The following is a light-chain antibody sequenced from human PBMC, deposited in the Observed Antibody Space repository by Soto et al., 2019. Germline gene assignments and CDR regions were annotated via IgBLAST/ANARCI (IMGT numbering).Light chain of an antibody. V-gene: IGLV2-11*01. CDR3: LSHAGSYTWV. Sequence: QSVLTQPRSVSGSPGQSVTISCTGTSNDVGGYNYVSWYQQHPGKAPKLMIHDVTKRPSGVPDRFSGSKSGSTASLTISGLQGDDEADYYCLSHAGSYTWVFGGGTKVTVL. CDR1: SNDVGGYNY. CDR2: DVT. J-gene: IGLJ3*02.